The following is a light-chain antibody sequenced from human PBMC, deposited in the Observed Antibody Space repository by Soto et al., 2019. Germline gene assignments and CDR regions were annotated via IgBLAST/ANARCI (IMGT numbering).Light chain of an antibody. CDR3: QQSNNLPLS. CDR1: QSVNSR. J-gene: IGKJ4*01. CDR2: GAS. V-gene: IGKV3-15*01. Sequence: EIVMTQSPATLSVSPGDRVTLSCRASQSVNSRLAWYQQNPGQAPRLLIYGASTRATDIPARFSGSGSGTEFTLTISSLQSEDFGVYYCQQSNNLPLSFGGGTKVEIK.